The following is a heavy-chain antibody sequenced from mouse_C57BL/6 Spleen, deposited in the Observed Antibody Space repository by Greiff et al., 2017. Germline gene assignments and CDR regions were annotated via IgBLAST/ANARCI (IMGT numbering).Heavy chain of an antibody. CDR3: ARKGGYGSSPFAY. CDR2: IYPSDSET. Sequence: VQLQQPGAELVRPGSSVKLSCKASGYTFTSYWMDWVKQRPGQGLEWIGNIYPSDSETHYNQKFKDKATLTVDTSSSTAYMQLSSLTSKDAAVYYCARKGGYGSSPFAYWGQGTLVTVSA. CDR1: GYTFTSYW. J-gene: IGHJ3*01. D-gene: IGHD1-1*01. V-gene: IGHV1-61*01.